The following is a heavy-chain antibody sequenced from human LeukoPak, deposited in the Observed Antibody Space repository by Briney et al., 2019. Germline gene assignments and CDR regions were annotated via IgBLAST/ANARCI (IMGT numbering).Heavy chain of an antibody. Sequence: PGGSLRLSCAASGFTFSSYAMHWVRQAPGKGLEWVAVISYDGSNKYYADSVKGRFTISRDNSKNTLYLQMNSLRAEDTAVYYCARDGRATEEFDYWGQGTLVTVSS. J-gene: IGHJ4*02. D-gene: IGHD1-26*01. CDR1: GFTFSSYA. CDR2: ISYDGSNK. V-gene: IGHV3-30-3*01. CDR3: ARDGRATEEFDY.